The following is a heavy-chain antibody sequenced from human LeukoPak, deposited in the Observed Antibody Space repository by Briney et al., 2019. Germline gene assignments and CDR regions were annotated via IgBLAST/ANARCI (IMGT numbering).Heavy chain of an antibody. D-gene: IGHD6-13*01. V-gene: IGHV1-18*01. J-gene: IGHJ1*01. CDR3: ARDAAATNAEYFQH. CDR1: GYTFTSYG. CDR2: IGAYNGST. Sequence: ASVKVSCKASGYTFTSYGISWVRQAPGQGLEWMGWIGAYNGSTNYAQKLQGRVTMTTDTSTSTAYMELRSLRSDDTAVYYCARDAAATNAEYFQHWGQGTLVTVSS.